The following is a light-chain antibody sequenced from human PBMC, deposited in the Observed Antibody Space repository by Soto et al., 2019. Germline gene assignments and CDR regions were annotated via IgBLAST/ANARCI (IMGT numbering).Light chain of an antibody. J-gene: IGKJ1*01. CDR1: QSISSW. V-gene: IGKV1-5*01. CDR3: LQHNTYPWT. CDR2: DAS. Sequence: IQMTQSPSTLSASVGDRVTITCRASQSISSWLAWYQQKPGKAPKLLIYDASSLESGVPSRFSGSGSGTEFILTISSLQPEDSATYYCLQHNTYPWTFGQGTKVDIK.